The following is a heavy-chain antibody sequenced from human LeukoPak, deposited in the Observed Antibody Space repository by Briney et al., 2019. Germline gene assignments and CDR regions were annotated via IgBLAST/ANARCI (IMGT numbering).Heavy chain of an antibody. CDR2: ISDNGVYA. CDR3: SKRDIVAGVVDR. Sequence: PGGSLSLSCTASRFSFSTYAMGWVRQAPGKGMEWVSIISDNGVYAYYADSVKGRFTISRDNSKDTLYLQMNSLRAEDTAVYYCSKRDIVAGVVDRWGQGALVTVSS. D-gene: IGHD5-12*01. V-gene: IGHV3-23*01. J-gene: IGHJ4*02. CDR1: RFSFSTYA.